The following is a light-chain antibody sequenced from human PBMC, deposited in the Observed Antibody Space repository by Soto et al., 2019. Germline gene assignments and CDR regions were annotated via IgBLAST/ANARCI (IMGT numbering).Light chain of an antibody. J-gene: IGLJ1*01. Sequence: QSALTQPASVSGSPRQSITISCTGTTNDVGDYNYVAWYQQHSGKVPRLMIYEVSNRPPGVSYRFSGSKFGSTATLTISGLQAEDEADYYCVSYTGRRAYYVFGTGTKHTVL. V-gene: IGLV2-14*01. CDR1: TNDVGDYNY. CDR3: VSYTGRRAYYV. CDR2: EVS.